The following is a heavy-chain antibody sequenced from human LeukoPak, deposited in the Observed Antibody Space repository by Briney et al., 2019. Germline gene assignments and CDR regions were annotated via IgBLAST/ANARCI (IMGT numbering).Heavy chain of an antibody. J-gene: IGHJ4*02. Sequence: GGSLTHSRVSSGLTFSNFVRSWVRQAPGKGVEWVSTISDSGGRAYYADSVKGRFTISRDNSKNTLYLQMSSLRTEDTAVYYCAKDHFEYDILTGYSDYWGQGTLVTVSS. CDR1: GLTFSNFV. D-gene: IGHD3-9*01. CDR2: ISDSGGRA. CDR3: AKDHFEYDILTGYSDY. V-gene: IGHV3-23*01.